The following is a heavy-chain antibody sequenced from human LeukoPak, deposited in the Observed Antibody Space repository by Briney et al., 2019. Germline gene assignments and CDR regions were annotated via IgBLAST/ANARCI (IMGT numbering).Heavy chain of an antibody. CDR3: AREITGDAFDY. Sequence: GGSLRLSCAASGFNFIGHNMNWVRQAPGKGLEWVSFVSISSGTIYYADSVKGRFTISRDNAKNSLYLQMNSLRAEDTAVYYCAREITGDAFDYWGQGTLVTVSP. CDR2: VSISSGTI. J-gene: IGHJ4*02. D-gene: IGHD2-21*02. CDR1: GFNFIGHN. V-gene: IGHV3-48*04.